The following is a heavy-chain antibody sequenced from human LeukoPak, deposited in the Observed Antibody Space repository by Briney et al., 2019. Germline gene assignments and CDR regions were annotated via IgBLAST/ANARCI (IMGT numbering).Heavy chain of an antibody. CDR2: IHYTGSP. V-gene: IGHV4-30-4*01. D-gene: IGHD2/OR15-2a*01. CDR1: GGSISSGDSF. CDR3: ARLVCSSANCYAPSHCEC. Sequence: SQTLCLTCNVSGGSISSGDSFWSWIRHPPGKGLEWIGHIHYTGSPFYNPSLKSRLNISVHTSKNQMSLRLSSITAADTAGYYCARLVCSSANCYAPSHCECWGQGTLVTVSS. J-gene: IGHJ4*02.